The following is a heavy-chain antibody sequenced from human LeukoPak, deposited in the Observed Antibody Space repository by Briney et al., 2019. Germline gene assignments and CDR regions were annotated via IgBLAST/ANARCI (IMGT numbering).Heavy chain of an antibody. V-gene: IGHV4-34*01. Sequence: SETLSLTCAVYGGSFSGYYWSWIRQPPGKGLEWIGEINHSGSTNYNPSLKSRVTISVDTSKNQFSLKLSSATAADTAVYYCARGLYYYGSGSYYYWGQGTLVNVSS. J-gene: IGHJ4*02. D-gene: IGHD3-10*01. CDR3: ARGLYYYGSGSYYY. CDR2: INHSGST. CDR1: GGSFSGYY.